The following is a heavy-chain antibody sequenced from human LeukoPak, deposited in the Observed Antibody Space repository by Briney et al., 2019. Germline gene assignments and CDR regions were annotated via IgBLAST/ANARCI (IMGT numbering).Heavy chain of an antibody. J-gene: IGHJ4*02. CDR1: GGTFSSYA. CDR3: ARAVLTPYYFDY. V-gene: IGHV1-69*13. Sequence: ASVKVSCKASGGTFSSYAISWVRQAPGQGLEWMGGIIPILGTANYAQKFQGRVTITADESTSTAYMELSSLRSEDTAVYYCARAVLTPYYFDYWGQGTLVTVSS. CDR2: IIPILGTA.